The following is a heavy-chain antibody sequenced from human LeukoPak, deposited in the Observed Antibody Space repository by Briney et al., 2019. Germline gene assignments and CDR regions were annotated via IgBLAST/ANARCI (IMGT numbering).Heavy chain of an antibody. J-gene: IGHJ6*02. D-gene: IGHD6-19*01. CDR1: GGSISSYY. CDR2: IYCSGST. Sequence: PSETLSLTCTVSGGSISSYYWSWIRQPPGKGLEWIGYIYCSGSTNYNPSLKSRVTISVDTSKNQFSLKLSSVTAADTAVYHCARGPDSSGWYVWGQGTTVTVSS. V-gene: IGHV4-59*12. CDR3: ARGPDSSGWYV.